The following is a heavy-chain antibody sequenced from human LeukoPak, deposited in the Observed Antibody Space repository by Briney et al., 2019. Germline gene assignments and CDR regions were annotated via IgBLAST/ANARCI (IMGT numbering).Heavy chain of an antibody. Sequence: SETLSLTCTVSGGSISSYYWSWIRQPPGKGLGWIGYIYYSGSTNYNPSLKSRVTISVDTSKNQFSLKLSSVTAADTAVYYCARDHIGHSSSPIYWFDPWGQGTLVTVSS. CDR3: ARDHIGHSSSPIYWFDP. J-gene: IGHJ5*02. CDR2: IYYSGST. CDR1: GGSISSYY. V-gene: IGHV4-59*01. D-gene: IGHD6-6*01.